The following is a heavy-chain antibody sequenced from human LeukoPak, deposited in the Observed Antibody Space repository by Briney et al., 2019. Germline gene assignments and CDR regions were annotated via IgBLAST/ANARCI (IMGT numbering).Heavy chain of an antibody. CDR1: GGSISSYY. V-gene: IGHV4-59*01. J-gene: IGHJ4*02. CDR2: IYYSGST. Sequence: WETLSLTCTVSGGSISSYYWSWIRQPPGKGLEWVGYIYYSGSTNYNPSPKSRVTISVDTSKNQFSLKLSSVTAADTAVYYCAYSGYNAVGYYFDYWGQGTLVTVSS. D-gene: IGHD5-12*01. CDR3: AYSGYNAVGYYFDY.